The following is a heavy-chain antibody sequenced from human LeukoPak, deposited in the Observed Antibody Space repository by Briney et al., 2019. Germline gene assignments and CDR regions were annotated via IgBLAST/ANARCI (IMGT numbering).Heavy chain of an antibody. J-gene: IGHJ2*01. CDR1: GGSISSGGYS. Sequence: SQTLSLTCAVSGGSISSGGYSWSWIRRPPGKGLEWIGYIYHSGSTYYNPSLKSRVTISVDRSKNQFSLKLSSVTAADTAVYYCARAPGWGYSGTYFDLWGRGTLVTVSS. V-gene: IGHV4-30-2*01. CDR2: IYHSGST. D-gene: IGHD2-15*01. CDR3: ARAPGWGYSGTYFDL.